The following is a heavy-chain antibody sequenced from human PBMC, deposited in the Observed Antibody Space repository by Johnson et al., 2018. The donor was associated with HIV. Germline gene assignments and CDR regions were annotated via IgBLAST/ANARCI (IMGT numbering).Heavy chain of an antibody. D-gene: IGHD6-6*01. CDR3: SRERKNYLIAARGDAFDI. J-gene: IGHJ3*02. V-gene: IGHV3-30*19. Sequence: QVQLVESGGGVVQPGRSLRLSCAASGFTFSSYGMHWVRQAPGKGLEWVAVIWYDGSNKYYADSVKGRFTISRDNSKNTLYLQMNSLRAEDTAVYYCSRERKNYLIAARGDAFDIWGQGTMVTVSS. CDR2: IWYDGSNK. CDR1: GFTFSSYG.